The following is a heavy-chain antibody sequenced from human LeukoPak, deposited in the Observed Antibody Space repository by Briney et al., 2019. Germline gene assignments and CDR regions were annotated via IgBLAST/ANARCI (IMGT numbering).Heavy chain of an antibody. Sequence: GGSLRLSCAASGFTFSSYSMNWVRQAPGKGLEWVSSISSSSSYIYYADSVKGRFTISRDNAKNSLYLQMNSLRAEDTAVYYCARDGYYDSSGYSPGYWGQGTLVTVSS. D-gene: IGHD3-22*01. V-gene: IGHV3-21*01. J-gene: IGHJ4*02. CDR3: ARDGYYDSSGYSPGY. CDR1: GFTFSSYS. CDR2: ISSSSSYI.